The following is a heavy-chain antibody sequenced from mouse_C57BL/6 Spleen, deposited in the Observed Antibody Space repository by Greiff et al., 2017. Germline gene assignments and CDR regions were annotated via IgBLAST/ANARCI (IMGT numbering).Heavy chain of an antibody. CDR3: ARHADYYGSSYDWYFDV. CDR2: ISGGGGNT. V-gene: IGHV5-9*01. CDR1: GFTFSSYT. D-gene: IGHD1-1*01. Sequence: VKLMESGGGLVKPGGSLKLSCAASGFTFSSYTMSWVRQTPEKRLEWVATISGGGGNTYYPDSVKGRFTISRDNAKNTLYLQMSSLRSEDTALYYCARHADYYGSSYDWYFDVWGTGTTVTVSS. J-gene: IGHJ1*03.